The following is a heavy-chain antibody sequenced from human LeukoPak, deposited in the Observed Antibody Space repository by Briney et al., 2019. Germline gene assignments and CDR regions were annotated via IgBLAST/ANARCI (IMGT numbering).Heavy chain of an antibody. J-gene: IGHJ6*03. V-gene: IGHV1-18*01. CDR2: ISAYNGNT. D-gene: IGHD6-6*01. CDR3: ARSLPQLDYYYYYMDV. CDR1: GYTFTSYG. Sequence: ASVKVSCKASGYTFTSYGISWVRQAPGQGLEWMGWISAYNGNTNYAQKLQGRVTMTTDTSTSTAYMELSRLRSDDTAVYYCARSLPQLDYYYYYMDVWGKGTTVTISS.